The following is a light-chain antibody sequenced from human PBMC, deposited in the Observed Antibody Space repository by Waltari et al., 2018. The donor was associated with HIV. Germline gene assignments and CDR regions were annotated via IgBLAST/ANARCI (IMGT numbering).Light chain of an antibody. CDR3: QAWDSSTWM. V-gene: IGLV3-1*01. Sequence: SYELTPPPSVSVSPGQTARITCSGDHLGDQCACWYQQKPGQCPVLVIDQDGKRPSGIPERFSRANPCNTATLIISGTQAMGEADYYCQAWDSSTWMFGGGTKLTVL. CDR2: QDG. CDR1: HLGDQC. J-gene: IGLJ3*02.